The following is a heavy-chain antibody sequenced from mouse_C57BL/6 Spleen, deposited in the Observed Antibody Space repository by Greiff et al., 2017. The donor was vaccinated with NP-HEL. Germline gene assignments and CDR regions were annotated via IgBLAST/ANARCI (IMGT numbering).Heavy chain of an antibody. D-gene: IGHD1-1*01. V-gene: IGHV5-17*01. Sequence: EVQLVESGGGLVKPGGSLKLSCAASGFTFSDYGMHWVRQAPEKGLEWVAYISSGSSTIYYADIVKGRFTISRDNAKNTLFLQMTSLRSEDTAMYYCARSYYGSNAVDYWGQGTSVTVSS. CDR1: GFTFSDYG. CDR2: ISSGSSTI. CDR3: ARSYYGSNAVDY. J-gene: IGHJ4*01.